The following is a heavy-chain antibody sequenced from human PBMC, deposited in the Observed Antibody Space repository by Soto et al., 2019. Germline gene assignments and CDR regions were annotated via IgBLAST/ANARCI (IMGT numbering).Heavy chain of an antibody. CDR2: IYYSGST. CDR1: GGSISSGDYY. CDR3: ARGGYMGYDLQREIYYYYVMDV. V-gene: IGHV4-30-4*01. J-gene: IGHJ6*02. Sequence: VQLQESGPGLVKPSQTLSLTCTVSGGSISSGDYYWRWIRQPPVKGLEWIGYIYYSGSTSCNPSLKSRLTISVDRSKNLCSLKLSSVTAADTAVYYCARGGYMGYDLQREIYYYYVMDVWGLGTTVTVSS. D-gene: IGHD5-12*01.